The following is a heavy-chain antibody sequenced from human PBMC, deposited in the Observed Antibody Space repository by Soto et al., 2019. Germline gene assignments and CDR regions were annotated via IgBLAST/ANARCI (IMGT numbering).Heavy chain of an antibody. CDR2: ISYDGSNK. D-gene: IGHD3-10*01. Sequence: EASLRVSCEGSGFPLSGSAKPWVRQAPGKGLEWVAVISYDGSNKYYADSVKGRFTISRDNSKNTLYLQMNSLRDEDTAVYYCARQNWDYYSSYFDNWGQGT. J-gene: IGHJ4*02. CDR1: GFPLSGSA. V-gene: IGHV3-30*03. CDR3: ARQNWDYYSSYFDN.